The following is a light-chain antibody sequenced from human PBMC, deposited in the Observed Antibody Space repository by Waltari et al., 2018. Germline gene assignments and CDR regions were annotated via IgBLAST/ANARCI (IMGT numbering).Light chain of an antibody. CDR2: DVT. J-gene: IGLJ3*02. CDR1: NIDVGGYKY. Sequence: QSALTQPRSVSGSPGQSVTISCTGTNIDVGGYKYVSWYQLHPGKAPKLMIYDVTKRPSGVSDRFSGSKSGNTASLTISGLQTDDEADYYCCSYAGFSWVFGGGTELTVL. CDR3: CSYAGFSWV. V-gene: IGLV2-11*01.